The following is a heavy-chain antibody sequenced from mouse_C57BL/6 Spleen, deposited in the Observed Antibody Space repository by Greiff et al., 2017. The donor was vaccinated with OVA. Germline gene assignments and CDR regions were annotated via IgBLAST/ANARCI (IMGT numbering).Heavy chain of an antibody. CDR2: IYPGSGNT. Sequence: QVQLKQSGPELVKPGASVKISCKASGYSFTSYYIHWVKQRPGQGLEWIGWIYPGSGNTKYNEKFKGKATLTADTSSSTAYMQLSSLTSEDSAVYYCASWDYDFAMDYWGQGTSVTVSS. CDR1: GYSFTSYY. J-gene: IGHJ4*01. CDR3: ASWDYDFAMDY. D-gene: IGHD2-4*01. V-gene: IGHV1-66*01.